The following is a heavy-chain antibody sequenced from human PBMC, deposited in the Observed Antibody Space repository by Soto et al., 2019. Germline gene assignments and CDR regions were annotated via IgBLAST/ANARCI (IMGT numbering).Heavy chain of an antibody. CDR2: ISSSSSYI. CDR3: ARDVHYDILSGYYVKSWYDP. CDR1: GFTFSSYS. D-gene: IGHD3-9*01. Sequence: GGSLRLSCAASGFTFSSYSMNWVRQAPGKGLEWVSSISSSSSYIYYADSVKGRFTISRDNAKNSLYLQMNSLRAEDTAVYYCARDVHYDILSGYYVKSWYDPWGQGTLVTVSS. J-gene: IGHJ5*02. V-gene: IGHV3-21*01.